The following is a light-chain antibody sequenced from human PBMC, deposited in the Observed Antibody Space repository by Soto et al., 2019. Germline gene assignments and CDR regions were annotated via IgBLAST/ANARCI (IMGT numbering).Light chain of an antibody. J-gene: IGKJ1*01. CDR3: QPYNSYWT. CDR1: QSISSW. V-gene: IGKV1-5*03. Sequence: DIQMTQSPSTLSASVGDRVTITCRASQSISSWLAWYQQKPGKAPKLLIYKAASLESGVPSRFSGSGSGKELTLTISSLQPDDFATYNCQPYNSYWTFGQGTKVEIK. CDR2: KAA.